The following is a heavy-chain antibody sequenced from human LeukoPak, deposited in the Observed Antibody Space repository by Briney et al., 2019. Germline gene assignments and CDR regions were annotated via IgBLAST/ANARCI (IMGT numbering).Heavy chain of an antibody. J-gene: IGHJ4*02. V-gene: IGHV1-46*01. CDR2: INPSGGST. CDR3: ARGGGITMVRGVISFDY. D-gene: IGHD3-10*01. CDR1: GYTFTSYY. Sequence: ASVKVSCKASGYTFTSYYMHWVRQAPGQGLEWMGIINPSGGSTSYAQKFQGRVTMTRDTSTSTVYMELSSLRSEDTAVCYCARGGGITMVRGVISFDYWGQGTLVTVSS.